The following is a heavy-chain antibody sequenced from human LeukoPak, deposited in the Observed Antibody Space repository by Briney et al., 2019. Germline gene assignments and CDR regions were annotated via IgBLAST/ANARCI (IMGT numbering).Heavy chain of an antibody. V-gene: IGHV1-2*02. CDR3: ARDSSGSSSGDFDY. CDR2: INPNRGGT. D-gene: IGHD6-6*01. J-gene: IGHJ4*02. Sequence: ASVKVSCKASGYTFTGYYMHWVRQAPGQGLDWMGWINPNRGGTNYAQKFQGRVTMTRDTSISTAYMELSRLRSDDTAVYYCARDSSGSSSGDFDYWGQGTLVTVSS. CDR1: GYTFTGYY.